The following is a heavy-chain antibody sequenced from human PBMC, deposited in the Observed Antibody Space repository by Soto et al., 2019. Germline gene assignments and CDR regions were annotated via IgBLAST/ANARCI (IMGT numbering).Heavy chain of an antibody. CDR3: ARDREGGYSGYDYNWFDP. J-gene: IGHJ5*02. D-gene: IGHD5-12*01. CDR2: IIPIFGTA. CDR1: GGTFSSYA. Sequence: SVKVSFKASGGTFSSYAISWVRQAPGQGLEWMGGIIPIFGTANYAQKFQGRVTITADESTSTAYMELSSLRSEDTAVYYCARDREGGYSGYDYNWFDPWGQGTLVTVSS. V-gene: IGHV1-69*13.